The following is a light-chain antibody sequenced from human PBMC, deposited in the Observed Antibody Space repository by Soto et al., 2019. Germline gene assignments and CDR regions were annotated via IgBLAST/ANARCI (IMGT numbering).Light chain of an antibody. Sequence: IVMTQSPATLSVSPGERATLSCRASQSISSNLAWYQQKPGQAPRLLIYGASTRATGIPARFSGSRSGTEFTLTINSLQSEDFALYYCQQYNNWPRTFGQGTKVEIK. CDR3: QQYNNWPRT. CDR2: GAS. J-gene: IGKJ1*01. CDR1: QSISSN. V-gene: IGKV3-15*01.